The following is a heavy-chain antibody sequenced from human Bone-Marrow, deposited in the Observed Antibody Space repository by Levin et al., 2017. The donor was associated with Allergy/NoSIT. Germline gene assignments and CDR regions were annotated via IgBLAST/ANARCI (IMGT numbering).Heavy chain of an antibody. CDR3: ARAVAEWGDYGGNSGAFDI. CDR2: IYYSGST. V-gene: IGHV4-31*03. CDR1: GGSISSGGYY. Sequence: SQTLSLTCTVSGGSISSGGYYWSWIRQHPGKGLEWIGYIYYSGSTYYNPSLKSRVTISVDTSKNQFSLKLSSVTAADTAVYYCARAVAEWGDYGGNSGAFDIWGQGTMVTVSS. J-gene: IGHJ3*02. D-gene: IGHD4-23*01.